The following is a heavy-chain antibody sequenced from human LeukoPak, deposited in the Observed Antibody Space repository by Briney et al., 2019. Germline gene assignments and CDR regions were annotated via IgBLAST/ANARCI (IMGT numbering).Heavy chain of an antibody. D-gene: IGHD1-26*01. J-gene: IGHJ4*02. CDR3: ARQGYTASYYFLDF. Sequence: SETLSLTCDVPGDFIRVYWRGRVRQPAGKGLGWIGHIYATVSTTFTPSLQSRVAMSIATSTTQISLKLSLTLSSATTGHTVTYFCARQGYTASYYFLDFWSQGTLVTVSP. V-gene: IGHV4-4*07. CDR1: GDFIRVYW. CDR2: IYATVST.